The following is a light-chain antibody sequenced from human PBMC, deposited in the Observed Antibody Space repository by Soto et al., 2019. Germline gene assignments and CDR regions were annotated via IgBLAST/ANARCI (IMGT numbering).Light chain of an antibody. CDR2: DAS. CDR3: QQRSTWPLT. CDR1: QSVSSY. Sequence: EIVLTQSPATLSLSPGERATLSCRASQSVSSYLAWYQQKPGQAPRLLIYDASNRATGIPARFSGSGSGTDFTLTISSLETEDFVVYYCQQRSTWPLTFGGGTKV. V-gene: IGKV3-11*01. J-gene: IGKJ4*01.